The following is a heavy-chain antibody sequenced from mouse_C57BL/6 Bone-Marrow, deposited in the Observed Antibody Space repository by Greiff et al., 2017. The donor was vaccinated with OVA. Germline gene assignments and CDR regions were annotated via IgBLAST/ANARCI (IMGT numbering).Heavy chain of an antibody. CDR2: INPYNGGT. CDR1: GYTFTDYY. J-gene: IGHJ4*01. V-gene: IGHV1-19*01. CDR3: ARGGQYYGSSYGALMDY. D-gene: IGHD1-1*01. Sequence: VQLQQSGPVLVKPGASVKMSCKASGYTFTDYYMNWVKQSHGKSLEWIGVINPYNGGTSYNQKFKGKATLTVDKSSSTAYMELNSLTSEDSAVYYCARGGQYYGSSYGALMDYWGQGTSVTVSS.